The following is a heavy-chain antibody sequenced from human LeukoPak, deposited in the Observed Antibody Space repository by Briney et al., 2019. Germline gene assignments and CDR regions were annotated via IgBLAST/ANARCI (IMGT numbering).Heavy chain of an antibody. V-gene: IGHV1-8*01. CDR2: MKPGSPYT. J-gene: IGHJ3*01. D-gene: IGHD6-19*01. CDR3: ARGGGWSEIALDV. CDR1: GFAFDGYD. Sequence: ASVKVSCKPYGFAFDGYDINWVRQAPGQGLEWMGWMKPGSPYTGFAQKFEGRVTTTANASIRTAYLELSSLTSEDTAVYYCARGGGWSEIALDVCGQGTMVTVSS.